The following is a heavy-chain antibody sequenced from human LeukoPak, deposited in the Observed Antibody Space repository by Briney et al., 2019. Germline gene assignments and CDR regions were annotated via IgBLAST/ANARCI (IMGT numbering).Heavy chain of an antibody. CDR2: TTDETT. D-gene: IGHD1/OR15-1a*01. CDR1: GFPFSVSW. V-gene: IGHV3-74*01. Sequence: GGSLRLSCAASGFPFSVSWMYWFRQVPGKGLMWVSRTTDETTTYADSVRGRFSISRDNAKNTVYLQMNSLRVEDTAVYYCAKDWFATTDYWGQGILVTVSS. CDR3: AKDWFATTDY. J-gene: IGHJ4*02.